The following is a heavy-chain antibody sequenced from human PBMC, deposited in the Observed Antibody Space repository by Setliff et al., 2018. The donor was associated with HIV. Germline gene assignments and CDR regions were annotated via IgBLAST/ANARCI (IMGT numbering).Heavy chain of an antibody. CDR1: GDSITSRNYH. CDR3: TRDLWGDDYYYNNMDV. D-gene: IGHD2-21*02. Sequence: PSETLSLTCAVSGDSITSRNYHWDWVRQPPGKGLEWIGSLFYTGSTSCNPSLKSRVTISGDTSKNQFFLSLTSVTAADTAVYYCTRDLWGDDYYYNNMDVWGKGTTVTVSS. CDR2: LFYTGST. V-gene: IGHV4-39*07. J-gene: IGHJ6*03.